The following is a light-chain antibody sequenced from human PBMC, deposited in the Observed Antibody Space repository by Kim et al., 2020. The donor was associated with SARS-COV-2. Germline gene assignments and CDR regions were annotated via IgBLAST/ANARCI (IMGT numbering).Light chain of an antibody. J-gene: IGLJ3*02. Sequence: GQSNTTACPGTSGYVGSFNYVSWYQHHPDKAPLLMSYDVSNRPTGVSNRFSGSKSGNTASLTISVLQAEDEAEYYCSSYTSSSTRVFGGGTQLTVL. CDR3: SSYTSSSTRV. CDR2: DVS. V-gene: IGLV2-14*03. CDR1: SGYVGSFNY.